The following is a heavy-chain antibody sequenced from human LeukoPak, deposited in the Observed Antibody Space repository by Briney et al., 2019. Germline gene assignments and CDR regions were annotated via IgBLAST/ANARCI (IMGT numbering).Heavy chain of an antibody. J-gene: IGHJ4*02. CDR3: VKRTTAPY. Sequence: SGGSLRLSCAASGFTFSSYAMSWVRQAPGKGLEWVSDISGSGGSTYYADSVKGRFTLSRDNSKNTLYLQMNSLRAEDTAIYYCVKRTTAPYWGQGTLVIVSS. CDR2: ISGSGGST. V-gene: IGHV3-23*01. D-gene: IGHD1-1*01. CDR1: GFTFSSYA.